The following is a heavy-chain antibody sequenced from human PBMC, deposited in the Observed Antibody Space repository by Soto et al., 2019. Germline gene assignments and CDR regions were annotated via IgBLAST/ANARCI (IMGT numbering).Heavy chain of an antibody. V-gene: IGHV3-23*01. Sequence: GGSLRLSCAASGFTFSSYAMSWVRQAPGKGLEWVSAISGSGGSTYYADSVKGRFTISRDNSKNTLYLQMNSLRAEDTAVYYCAKLIVVVPAANNWFDPWGQGXLVTVYS. D-gene: IGHD2-2*01. J-gene: IGHJ5*02. CDR3: AKLIVVVPAANNWFDP. CDR1: GFTFSSYA. CDR2: ISGSGGST.